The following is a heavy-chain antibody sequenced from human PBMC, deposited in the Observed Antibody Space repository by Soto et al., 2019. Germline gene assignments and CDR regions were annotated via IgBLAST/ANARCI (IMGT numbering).Heavy chain of an antibody. V-gene: IGHV3-23*01. Sequence: GGSLRLSCAASGFTFSSYAMSWVRQAPGKGLEWVSAISGSGGSTYYADSVKGRFTISRDNSKNTLYLQMNSLRAEDTAVYYCAKDRADYGDYGATGWFNWFDPWGQGTLVTVSS. CDR3: AKDRADYGDYGATGWFNWFDP. J-gene: IGHJ5*02. D-gene: IGHD4-17*01. CDR2: ISGSGGST. CDR1: GFTFSSYA.